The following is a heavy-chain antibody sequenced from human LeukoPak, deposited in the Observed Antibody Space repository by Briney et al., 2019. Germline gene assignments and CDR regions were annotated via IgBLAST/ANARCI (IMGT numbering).Heavy chain of an antibody. CDR2: ISGSSFYT. CDR3: SRDHRLRYFDWSDFDY. D-gene: IGHD3-9*01. CDR1: GFTFSDYY. Sequence: GGSLRLSCAASGFTFSDYYMSWIRQAPGKGLEWISYISGSSFYTSYADSVKGRFTISRDNAKNSLYLQMNSLRAEDTAVYYCSRDHRLRYFDWSDFDYWGQGTLVTVSS. J-gene: IGHJ4*02. V-gene: IGHV3-11*06.